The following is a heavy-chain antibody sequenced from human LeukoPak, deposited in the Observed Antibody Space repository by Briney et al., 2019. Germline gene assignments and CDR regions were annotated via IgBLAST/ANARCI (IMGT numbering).Heavy chain of an antibody. J-gene: IGHJ4*02. CDR2: IYSGGST. V-gene: IGHV3-66*01. D-gene: IGHD6-19*01. CDR1: GFTFSSYA. Sequence: GGSLRLSCAASGFTFSSYAMSWVRQAPGKGLEWVSVIYSGGSTYYADSVKGRFTISRDNSKNTLYLQMNSLRAEDTAVYYCARVQWLEYSFDYWGQGTLVTVSS. CDR3: ARVQWLEYSFDY.